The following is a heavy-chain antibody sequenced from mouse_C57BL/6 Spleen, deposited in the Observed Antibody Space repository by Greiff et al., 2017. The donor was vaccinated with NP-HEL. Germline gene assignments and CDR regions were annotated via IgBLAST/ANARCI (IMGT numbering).Heavy chain of an antibody. D-gene: IGHD1-1*01. V-gene: IGHV1-53*01. J-gene: IGHJ4*01. CDR2: INPSNGGT. CDR1: GYTFTSYW. Sequence: QVQLQQSGTELVKPGASVKLSCKASGYTFTSYWMHWVKQRPGQGLEWIGNINPSNGGTNYNEKFKSKATLTVDKSSSTAYMQLSSQTSEDSAVYYCARRGNYYGPPMDYWGQGTSVTVSS. CDR3: ARRGNYYGPPMDY.